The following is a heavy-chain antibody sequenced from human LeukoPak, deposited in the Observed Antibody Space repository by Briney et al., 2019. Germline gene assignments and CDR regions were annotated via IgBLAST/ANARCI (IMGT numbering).Heavy chain of an antibody. CDR3: ARGPDNYCYMDV. CDR1: GFTFSSYE. CDR2: VSTSGSTI. V-gene: IGHV3-48*03. J-gene: IGHJ6*03. Sequence: GGSLRLSCAASGFTFSSYEMNWVRQVPGKGLEWVSYVSTSGSTIYYADSVKGRFTISRDNAKNSLFLQMNSLRAEDTAVYYCARGPDNYCYMDVWGKGTTVTVSS.